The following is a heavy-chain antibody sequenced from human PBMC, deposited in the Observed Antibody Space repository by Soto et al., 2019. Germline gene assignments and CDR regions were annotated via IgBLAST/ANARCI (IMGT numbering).Heavy chain of an antibody. CDR3: ARDGRPVWLGEYLTNYYYYGMDV. V-gene: IGHV3-21*01. Sequence: PGGSLRLSCAASGFTFSSYSMNWVRQAPGKGLEWVSSISSSSSYIYYADSVKGRFTISRDNAKNSLYLQMNSLRAEDTAVYYCARDGRPVWLGEYLTNYYYYGMDVWGQGTPVTVYS. D-gene: IGHD3-10*01. J-gene: IGHJ6*02. CDR1: GFTFSSYS. CDR2: ISSSSSYI.